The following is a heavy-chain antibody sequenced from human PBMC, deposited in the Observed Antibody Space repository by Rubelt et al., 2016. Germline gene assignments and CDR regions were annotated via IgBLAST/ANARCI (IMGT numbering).Heavy chain of an antibody. Sequence: QVQLVQSGAEVKKPGASVKVSCKASGYTFTSYAMHWVRQAPGQRLEWMGWINAGNGNTKYSQNFQGRVTITRDTSASTTYMELSSLRSEDTAVYYCARAHYYDSSGPTFDYWGQGTLLTVSS. J-gene: IGHJ4*02. CDR1: GYTFTSYA. CDR2: INAGNGNT. CDR3: ARAHYYDSSGPTFDY. D-gene: IGHD3-22*01. V-gene: IGHV1-3*01.